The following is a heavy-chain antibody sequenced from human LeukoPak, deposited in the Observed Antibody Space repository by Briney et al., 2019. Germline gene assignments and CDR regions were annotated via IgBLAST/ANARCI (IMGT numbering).Heavy chain of an antibody. CDR2: INQSGGT. CDR3: AGSSWIHYYYYGMDV. Sequence: SETLSLTCAVYGGSFSGYYRSWIRQPPGKGLEWIGEINQSGGTNYNPSLKSRVTISVDTSKNQFSLKLSSVTAADTAVYYCAGSSWIHYYYYGMDVWGQGTTVTVSS. CDR1: GGSFSGYY. V-gene: IGHV4-34*01. J-gene: IGHJ6*02. D-gene: IGHD6-13*01.